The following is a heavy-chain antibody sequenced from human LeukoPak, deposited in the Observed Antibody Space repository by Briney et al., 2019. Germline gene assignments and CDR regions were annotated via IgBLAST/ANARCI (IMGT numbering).Heavy chain of an antibody. J-gene: IGHJ1*01. CDR2: IGSGSSYI. V-gene: IGHV3-21*01. D-gene: IGHD2-15*01. Sequence: GGSLRLSCAASGFTFSSYTMNWVRQAPGKGLEWVSSIGSGSSYIYYADSVKGRFSISRDNAKNSLYLQLSSPRVEDTAVYYCARARGSCAGGRCYSEHWGQGTLVTVSS. CDR1: GFTFSSYT. CDR3: ARARGSCAGGRCYSEH.